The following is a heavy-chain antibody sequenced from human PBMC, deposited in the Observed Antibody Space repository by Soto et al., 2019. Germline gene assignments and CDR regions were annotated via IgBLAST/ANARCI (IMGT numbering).Heavy chain of an antibody. V-gene: IGHV3-30-3*01. D-gene: IGHD4-17*01. CDR2: ISYDGSRQ. CDR1: GFTFSNSY. CDR3: TKDSADSTYCHKTASVTDY. J-gene: IGHJ4*02. Sequence: QVQLVQSGGGVVQPGRSLRLSCVVSGFTFSNSYIHWVRQAPGKGLEWVAVISYDGSRQYFADSVKGRFTISRDNSESTAYLQMNSLKLDDTAIYYCTKDSADSTYCHKTASVTDYWGQGVLVTVSA.